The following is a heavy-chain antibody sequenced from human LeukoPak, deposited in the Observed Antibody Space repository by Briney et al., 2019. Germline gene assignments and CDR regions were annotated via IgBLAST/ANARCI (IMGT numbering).Heavy chain of an antibody. Sequence: SETLSLTCTVSGGSISTYYWNWIRQPPGKGLEWIGYIYHRGSTNYNPSLQSRVTISVDTSKNQFSLNLDSVTAADTAVYYCARGGAARLHFQNWGQGTLVTVSS. CDR3: ARGGAARLHFQN. D-gene: IGHD6-6*01. V-gene: IGHV4-59*01. J-gene: IGHJ1*01. CDR1: GGSISTYY. CDR2: IYHRGST.